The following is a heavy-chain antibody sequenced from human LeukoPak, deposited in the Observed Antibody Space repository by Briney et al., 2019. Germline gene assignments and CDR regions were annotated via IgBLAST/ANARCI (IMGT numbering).Heavy chain of an antibody. D-gene: IGHD2-15*01. CDR3: ARDLPPKCSGGSCYDAY. Sequence: GGSLRLSCAASGFTFSNAWMSWVRQAPGKGLEWVANIKEDGSEKNYVDSVKGRFTISRDNAKNSLYLQMNSLRAEDTAVYYCARDLPPKCSGGSCYDAYWGQGALVTVSS. CDR2: IKEDGSEK. CDR1: GFTFSNAW. J-gene: IGHJ4*02. V-gene: IGHV3-7*01.